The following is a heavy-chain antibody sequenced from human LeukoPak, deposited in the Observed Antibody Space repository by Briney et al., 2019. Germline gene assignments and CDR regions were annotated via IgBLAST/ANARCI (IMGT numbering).Heavy chain of an antibody. V-gene: IGHV4-39*07. D-gene: IGHD2-8*01. CDR2: IYYSGST. CDR1: GGSISSSSYY. J-gene: IGHJ4*02. CDR3: ASGYCTNGVCYTIDY. Sequence: PSETLSLTCTVSGGSISSSSYYWGWIRQPPGKGLEWIGSIYYSGSTYYNPSLKSRVTISVDTSKNQFSLKLSSVTAADTAVYYCASGYCTNGVCYTIDYWGQGTLVTVSS.